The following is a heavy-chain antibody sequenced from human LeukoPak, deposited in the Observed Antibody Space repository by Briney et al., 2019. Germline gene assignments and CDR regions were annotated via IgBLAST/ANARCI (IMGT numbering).Heavy chain of an antibody. V-gene: IGHV1-69*06. Sequence: SVKVSCKASGYTFTSYAISWVRQAPGQGLEWMGGIIPIFGTANYAQKFQGRVTITADKSTSTAYMELSSLRSEDTAVYYCARAVFGVVITNYYYYYMDVWGKGTTVTVSS. CDR3: ARAVFGVVITNYYYYYMDV. D-gene: IGHD3-3*01. J-gene: IGHJ6*03. CDR2: IIPIFGTA. CDR1: GYTFTSYA.